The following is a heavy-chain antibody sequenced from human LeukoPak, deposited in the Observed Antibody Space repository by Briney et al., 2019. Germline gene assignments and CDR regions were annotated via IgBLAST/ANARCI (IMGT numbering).Heavy chain of an antibody. V-gene: IGHV3-30*02. CDR3: AIPPIAAAGKDTDY. CDR1: GFTFSSYG. D-gene: IGHD6-13*01. J-gene: IGHJ4*02. Sequence: GGSLRLSCAASGFTFSSYGMHWVRQAPGKGLEWVAFIRYDGSNKYYADSVKGRFTISRDNSKNTLYLQMNSLRAEDTAVYYCAIPPIAAAGKDTDYWGQGTLVTVSS. CDR2: IRYDGSNK.